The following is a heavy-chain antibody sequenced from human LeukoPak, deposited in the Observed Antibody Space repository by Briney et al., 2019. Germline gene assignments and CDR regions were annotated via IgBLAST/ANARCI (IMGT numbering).Heavy chain of an antibody. CDR1: GYSFTAFY. D-gene: IGHD6-6*01. J-gene: IGHJ4*02. CDR2: INPYTGGT. V-gene: IGHV1-2*02. Sequence: ASVKVSRKASGYSFTAFYMHWVRQAPGQGLEWMGWINPYTGGTTYAQRFQGRVNMTRDMSINTVYMDLSRLGSDDSAVYFCAKDVRDWGQGTLVTVSS. CDR3: AKDVRD.